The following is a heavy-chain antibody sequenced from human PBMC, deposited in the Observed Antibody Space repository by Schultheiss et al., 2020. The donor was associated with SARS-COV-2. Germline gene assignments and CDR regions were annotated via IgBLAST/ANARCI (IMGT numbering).Heavy chain of an antibody. Sequence: GSLRLSCAVYGGSFSGYYWSWIRQPPGKGLEWIGRIYTSGSTNYNPSLKSRVTMSVDTSKNQFSLKLSSVTAADTAVYYCARDRGIAAAGSEKLARNWFDPWGQGTLVTVSS. V-gene: IGHV4-4*07. CDR2: IYTSGST. CDR1: GGSFSGYY. CDR3: ARDRGIAAAGSEKLARNWFDP. D-gene: IGHD6-13*01. J-gene: IGHJ5*02.